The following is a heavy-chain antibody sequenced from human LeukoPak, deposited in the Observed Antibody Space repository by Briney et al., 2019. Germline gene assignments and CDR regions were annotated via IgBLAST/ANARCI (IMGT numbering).Heavy chain of an antibody. V-gene: IGHV4-34*01. Sequence: PSETLSLTCAVYGGSFSGYYRSWIRQPPGKGLEWIGEINHSGSTNYNPSLKSRVTISVDTSKNQFSLKLSSVTAADTAVYYCARANLRWYQIGGLDYWGQGTLVTVSS. CDR3: ARANLRWYQIGGLDY. CDR1: GGSFSGYY. J-gene: IGHJ4*02. D-gene: IGHD4-23*01. CDR2: INHSGST.